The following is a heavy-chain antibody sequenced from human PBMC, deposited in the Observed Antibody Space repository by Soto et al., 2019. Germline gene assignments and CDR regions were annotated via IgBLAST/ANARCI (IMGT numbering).Heavy chain of an antibody. V-gene: IGHV6-1*01. CDR3: ASVIGTSWLDS. Sequence: QVQLQQSGPGLVKPSQTLSLTCAISGDSVSTNSATWDWIRQSPSRGLELLGRTYSRSTWNNDCAAPVKGRVSINPDTSNIQLSRQLNSVTPDDTAVYYCASVIGTSWLDSWGQGTLVTVSS. J-gene: IGHJ5*01. CDR1: GDSVSTNSAT. CDR2: TYSRSTWNN. D-gene: IGHD2-2*01.